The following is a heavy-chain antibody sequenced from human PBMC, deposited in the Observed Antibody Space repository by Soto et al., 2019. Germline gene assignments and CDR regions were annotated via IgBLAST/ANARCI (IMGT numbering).Heavy chain of an antibody. Sequence: GAAGKGSWKGFGNTIPRYGMEWGGQGPGQKGERKGRSKAGEGNKKYSQKFQGRVTITRDTSASTAYIELSSLRSEDTAVYYCARERRQQLCNYYYYGKDVWGQGTTVTVSS. J-gene: IGHJ6*02. D-gene: IGHD6-13*01. CDR2: SKAGEGNK. CDR3: ARERRQQLCNYYYYGKDV. V-gene: IGHV1-3*01. CDR1: GNTIPRYG.